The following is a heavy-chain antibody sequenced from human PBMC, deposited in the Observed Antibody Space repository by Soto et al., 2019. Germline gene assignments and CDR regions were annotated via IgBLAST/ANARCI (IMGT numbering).Heavy chain of an antibody. V-gene: IGHV3-53*01. Sequence: PGGSLRLSCAASGFTVSSNYMSWVRQAPGKGLEWVSVIYSGGTTNYADSVKGRFTISRDNSKDTLYLQMNSLRAEDTAVYYCAGGRYCGGDCYYYFDYWGHGTLVTVSS. CDR2: IYSGGTT. J-gene: IGHJ4*01. D-gene: IGHD2-21*02. CDR3: AGGRYCGGDCYYYFDY. CDR1: GFTVSSNY.